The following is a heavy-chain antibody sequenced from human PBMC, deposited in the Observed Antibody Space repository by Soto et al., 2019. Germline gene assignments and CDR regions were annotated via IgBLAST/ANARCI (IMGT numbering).Heavy chain of an antibody. D-gene: IGHD3-3*01. V-gene: IGHV1-8*01. Sequence: ASVKVSCKASGYTFTTYDINWVRQAPGQGLEWLGWMDPNSGSTGYAQNFRGRITMTRNISRNTAHMELSSLQSEDTAVYYCARERKFDFWRKGLDVWGQGTTVPVSS. CDR3: ARERKFDFWRKGLDV. J-gene: IGHJ6*02. CDR2: MDPNSGST. CDR1: GYTFTTYD.